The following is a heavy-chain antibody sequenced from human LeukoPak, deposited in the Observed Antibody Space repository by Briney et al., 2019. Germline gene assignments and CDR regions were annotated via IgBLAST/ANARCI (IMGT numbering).Heavy chain of an antibody. V-gene: IGHV3-9*01. J-gene: IGHJ4*02. Sequence: GGSLRLSCVASGFTFDDYAMHWVRQAPGKGLEWVSGISWNSGNIGYGDSVKGRFTISRDNSKKTVYLQMSSLTIEDTAVYYCAKESGEGGSAFDYWGQGTLVTVYS. D-gene: IGHD3-10*01. CDR1: GFTFDDYA. CDR2: ISWNSGNI. CDR3: AKESGEGGSAFDY.